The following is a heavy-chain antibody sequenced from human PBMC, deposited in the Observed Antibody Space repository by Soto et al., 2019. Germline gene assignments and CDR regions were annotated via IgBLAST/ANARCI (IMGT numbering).Heavy chain of an antibody. Sequence: SETLSLTCAVYGGSVNGYYWNWIRQPPGKGLEWIGEINHNGGTNYNPSLKSRVTMSVETSKNQFSLRLSSVTAADTAIYYCATRITVFGLLIPPFDPWGQGTKVTVS. J-gene: IGHJ5*02. CDR1: GGSVNGYY. CDR3: ATRITVFGLLIPPFDP. D-gene: IGHD3-3*01. CDR2: INHNGGT. V-gene: IGHV4-34*01.